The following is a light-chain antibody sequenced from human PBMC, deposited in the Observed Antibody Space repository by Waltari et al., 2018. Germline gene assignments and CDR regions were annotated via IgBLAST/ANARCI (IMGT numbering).Light chain of an antibody. Sequence: FMLTQHHSASESPGTSVTISCTHSSCSIASTSMQWYQQRPGSAPTTVIYEDNRRPSGVPDRFSGSIDSSSNSASLTISGLKTEDEADYYCQSYDSGVIFGGGTKLTVL. CDR3: QSYDSGVI. CDR1: SCSIASTS. CDR2: EDN. J-gene: IGLJ2*01. V-gene: IGLV6-57*03.